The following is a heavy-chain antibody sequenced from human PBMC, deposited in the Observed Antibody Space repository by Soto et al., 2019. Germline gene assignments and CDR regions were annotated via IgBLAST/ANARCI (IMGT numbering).Heavy chain of an antibody. CDR3: ARGGSTMVRGPLVYGLDV. D-gene: IGHD3-10*01. J-gene: IGHJ6*02. V-gene: IGHV1-69*01. Sequence: QVQLVQYGAEVKEPGSSVKVYCKASGGTFRTFAISWVRQAPGHGPEWMGGIIPVFGTPNYAQKFQGRVTITADESTSTAYMELSSLRSEDTAVYYCARGGSTMVRGPLVYGLDVWGQGTTVTVSS. CDR2: IIPVFGTP. CDR1: GGTFRTFA.